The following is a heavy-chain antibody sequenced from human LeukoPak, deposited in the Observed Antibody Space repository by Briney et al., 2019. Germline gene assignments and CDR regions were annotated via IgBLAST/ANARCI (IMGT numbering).Heavy chain of an antibody. V-gene: IGHV4-34*01. CDR3: ARRFPGSGTYYFDY. CDR1: GGSFSGYY. D-gene: IGHD3-10*01. Sequence: SETLSLTCAVYGGSFSGYYWSWIRQPPGKGLEWIGEINHSGSTNYNPSLKSRVTISVDTSKNQFSLKLSSVTTADTAVYYCARRFPGSGTYYFDYWGQGTLVTVSS. J-gene: IGHJ4*02. CDR2: INHSGST.